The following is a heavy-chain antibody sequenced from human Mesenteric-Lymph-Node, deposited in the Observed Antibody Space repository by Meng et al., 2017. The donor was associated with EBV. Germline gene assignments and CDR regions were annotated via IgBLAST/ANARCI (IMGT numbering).Heavy chain of an antibody. Sequence: QVQLVGVGGGVVQPGRSLRLSCAVSGFRFSEYAMHWVRQAPGKGLEWVAFISYDGSNANYADSVKGRFTISRDSSKNTLYLQMNSLRAEDTAVYYCVRERTGYYAEYWGQGTLVTVSS. V-gene: IGHV3-30-3*01. CDR2: ISYDGSNA. J-gene: IGHJ4*02. D-gene: IGHD3/OR15-3a*01. CDR1: GFRFSEYA. CDR3: VRERTGYYAEY.